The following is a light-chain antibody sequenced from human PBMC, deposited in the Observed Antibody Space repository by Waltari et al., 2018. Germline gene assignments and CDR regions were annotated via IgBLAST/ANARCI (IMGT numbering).Light chain of an antibody. CDR2: DTS. Sequence: EIVLTQSPVTLSLSAGERATLSCRASESVFNYLAWYQQKPGQAPRLLIYDTSKRATGIPARFSGSGYGTDFTLTITNLEAEDFAFYYSQQGSILPLTFGGGTKVEIK. J-gene: IGKJ4*01. CDR1: ESVFNY. V-gene: IGKV3-11*01. CDR3: QQGSILPLT.